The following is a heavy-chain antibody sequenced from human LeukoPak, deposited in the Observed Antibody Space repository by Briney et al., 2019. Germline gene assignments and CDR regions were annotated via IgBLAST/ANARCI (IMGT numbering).Heavy chain of an antibody. CDR3: ARDVGTSGRYTFDY. Sequence: DYAVSVQGRITINPDTSKNQFSLQLNSVTPEDTAVYYCARDVGTSGRYTFDYWGQGTLVTVSS. D-gene: IGHD6-19*01. V-gene: IGHV6-1*01. J-gene: IGHJ4*02.